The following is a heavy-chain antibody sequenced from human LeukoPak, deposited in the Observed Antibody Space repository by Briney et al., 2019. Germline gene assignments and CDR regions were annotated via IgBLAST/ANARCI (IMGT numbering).Heavy chain of an antibody. J-gene: IGHJ6*02. CDR1: GASISSSDSY. CDR3: ARHVQDLGIKV. Sequence: PSETLSLTCTVSGASISSSDSYWSWIRKPPGKGLGWIGSIHRRGSTSYNPSLKSRVTVSEDMSKNHFPLRLSSVTAADTAVYYCARHVQDLGIKVWGQGTTVTVSS. V-gene: IGHV4-39*01. CDR2: IHRRGST.